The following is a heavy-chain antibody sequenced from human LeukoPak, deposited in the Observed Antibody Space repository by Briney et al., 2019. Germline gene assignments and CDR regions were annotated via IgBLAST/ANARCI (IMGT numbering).Heavy chain of an antibody. CDR2: IKQDGSEK. D-gene: IGHD1-14*01. J-gene: IGHJ4*02. V-gene: IGHV3-7*05. Sequence: PGGSLRLSCAASGFTFSIYWMSWVRQAPGKGLEWVANIKQDGSEKFYVDSVEGRFTTSRDNAKNSLYLQMNSLRADDSAVYYCARDYPGFPDDLRQADRFDYWGQGTQVTVSS. CDR1: GFTFSIYW. CDR3: ARDYPGFPDDLRQADRFDY.